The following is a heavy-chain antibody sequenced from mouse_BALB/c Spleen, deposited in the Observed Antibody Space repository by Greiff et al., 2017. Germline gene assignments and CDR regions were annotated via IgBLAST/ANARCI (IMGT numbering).Heavy chain of an antibody. J-gene: IGHJ4*01. CDR1: GFSLTSYG. Sequence: VHLVESGPGLVAPSQSLSITCTVSGFSLTSYGVHWVRQPPGKGLEWLGVIWAGGSTNYNSALMSRLSISKDNSKSQVFLKMNSLQTDDTAMYYCARDGHDYDYAMDYWGQGTSVTVSS. D-gene: IGHD2-4*01. V-gene: IGHV2-9*02. CDR2: IWAGGST. CDR3: ARDGHDYDYAMDY.